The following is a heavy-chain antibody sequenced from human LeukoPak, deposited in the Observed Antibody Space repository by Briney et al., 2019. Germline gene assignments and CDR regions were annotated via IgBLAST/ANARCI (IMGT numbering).Heavy chain of an antibody. V-gene: IGHV4-59*08. J-gene: IGHJ2*01. D-gene: IGHD4-17*01. CDR3: ARRRDYSWYFDL. Sequence: SETLSLTCTVSGGSISSYYWSWIRQPPGKGLEWIGYVYYSGSTNYNPSLKSRVTISVDTSKNQFSLKLSSVTAADTAVYYCARRRDYSWYFDLWGRGTLVTVSS. CDR1: GGSISSYY. CDR2: VYYSGST.